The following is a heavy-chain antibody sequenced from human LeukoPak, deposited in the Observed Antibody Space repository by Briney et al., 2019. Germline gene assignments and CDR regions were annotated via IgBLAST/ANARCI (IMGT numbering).Heavy chain of an antibody. J-gene: IGHJ4*02. V-gene: IGHV4-4*02. D-gene: IGHD3-9*01. CDR2: VYHSGST. CDR1: GGSIGSSNW. Sequence: PSGTLSLTCAVSGGSIGSSNWWSWVRQPPGKGLEWIGEVYHSGSTNYNPSLKSRVTISVDKSKNQFSLKLSSVTAADTAVYYCARSYDILTPTLGYWGQGTLVTVSS. CDR3: ARSYDILTPTLGY.